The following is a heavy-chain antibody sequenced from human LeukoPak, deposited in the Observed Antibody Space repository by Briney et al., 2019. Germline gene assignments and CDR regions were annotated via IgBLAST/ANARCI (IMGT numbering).Heavy chain of an antibody. D-gene: IGHD2-15*01. CDR1: GYXFTSYD. CDR3: ARQDQYCSGGSCYKWFDP. CDR2: ISGYNGIT. J-gene: IGHJ5*02. V-gene: IGHV1-18*01. Sequence: ASVKVSCKASGYXFTSYDIIWVRQAPGQGPEWMGWISGYNGITNYAQKLQGRVTMTTDTSTTTAYMELRSLRSDDTAVYYCARQDQYCSGGSCYKWFDPWGQGILVTVSS.